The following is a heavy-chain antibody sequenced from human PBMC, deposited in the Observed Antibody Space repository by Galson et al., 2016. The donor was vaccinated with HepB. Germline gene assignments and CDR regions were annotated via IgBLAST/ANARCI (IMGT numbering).Heavy chain of an antibody. CDR2: INSDGTIS. Sequence: SLRLSCAASGFAFSSHWMHWVRQDLGKGLVWVSRINSDGTISNYADSVKGRFNISRDNAKNTLYLQMNSLTAEDAAVYFCVREHSVVPTTAYNWFDPWGRGTLVTVSS. CDR1: GFAFSSHW. V-gene: IGHV3-74*01. J-gene: IGHJ5*02. CDR3: VREHSVVPTTAYNWFDP. D-gene: IGHD4-23*01.